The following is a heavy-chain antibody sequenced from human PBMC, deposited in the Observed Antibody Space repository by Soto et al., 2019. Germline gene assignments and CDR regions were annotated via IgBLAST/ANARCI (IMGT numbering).Heavy chain of an antibody. Sequence: GGSLRLSCAASGFTFSSYGMHWVRQAPGKGLEWVAVISYDGSNKYYADSVKGRFTISRDNSKNTLYLQMNSLRAEDTAVYYCAKEVPFQVALDYWGQGTLVTVSS. CDR2: ISYDGSNK. CDR1: GFTFSSYG. D-gene: IGHD5-12*01. CDR3: AKEVPFQVALDY. J-gene: IGHJ4*02. V-gene: IGHV3-30*18.